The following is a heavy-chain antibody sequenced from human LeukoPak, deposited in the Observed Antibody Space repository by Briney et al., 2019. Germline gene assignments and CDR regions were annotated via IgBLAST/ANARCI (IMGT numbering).Heavy chain of an antibody. CDR2: IIPILGIA. J-gene: IGHJ4*02. Sequence: SVKVSCKASGYTFTSYAISWVRQAPGQGLEWMGRIIPILGIANYAQKFQGRVTITADKSTSTAYMELSSLRSEDTAVYYCARDPPILTGYYAYWGQGTLVTVSS. CDR1: GYTFTSYA. D-gene: IGHD3-9*01. CDR3: ARDPPILTGYYAY. V-gene: IGHV1-69*04.